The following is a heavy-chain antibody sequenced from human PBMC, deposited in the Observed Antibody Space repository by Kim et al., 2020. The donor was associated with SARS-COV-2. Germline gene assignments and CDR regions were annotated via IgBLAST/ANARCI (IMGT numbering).Heavy chain of an antibody. D-gene: IGHD2-21*02. V-gene: IGHV3-23*01. J-gene: IGHJ4*02. CDR3: AKDQRGGDPREVDY. Sequence: ADSVKSRFTSSRDNSKNTLYLQRNSLRAEDTTVYYCAKDQRGGDPREVDYWGQGTLVTVSS.